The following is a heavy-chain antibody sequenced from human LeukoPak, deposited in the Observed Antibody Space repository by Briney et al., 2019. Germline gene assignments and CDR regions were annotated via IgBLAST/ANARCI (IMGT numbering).Heavy chain of an antibody. CDR3: ARGSVFLVDY. CDR2: TRNKANSYTT. D-gene: IGHD2-21*01. Sequence: GGSLRLSCAASGFTFSDHYMDWVRQAPGKGLEWVGRTRNKANSYTTEYAASVKGRFTISRDDSKNSLYLQMNSLKTEDTAVYYCARGSVFLVDYWGQGTLVTVSS. J-gene: IGHJ4*02. V-gene: IGHV3-72*01. CDR1: GFTFSDHY.